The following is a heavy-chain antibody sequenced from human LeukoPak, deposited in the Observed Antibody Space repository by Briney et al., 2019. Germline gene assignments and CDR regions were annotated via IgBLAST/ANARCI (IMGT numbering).Heavy chain of an antibody. D-gene: IGHD2-2*02. Sequence: PGASVKVSCKASGGTFSSYAISWVRQAPGQGLEWMGGIIPIFGTANYAQKFQGRVTITADESTSTAYMELSSLRSEDTAVYYCAREALVVPAAISGYYYMDVWGKGTTVTISS. CDR2: IIPIFGTA. V-gene: IGHV1-69*13. CDR3: AREALVVPAAISGYYYMDV. CDR1: GGTFSSYA. J-gene: IGHJ6*03.